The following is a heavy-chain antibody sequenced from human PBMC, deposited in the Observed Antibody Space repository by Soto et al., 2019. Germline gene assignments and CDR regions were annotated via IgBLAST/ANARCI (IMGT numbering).Heavy chain of an antibody. CDR1: GGSISSSSYY. D-gene: IGHD2-2*02. J-gene: IGHJ4*02. V-gene: IGHV4-39*01. CDR3: ARQQFRYCSSTSCYTIAGLIDY. Sequence: QLQLQESGPGLVKPSETLSLTCTVSGGSISSSSYYWGWIRQPPGKGLEWIGSIYYSGSTYYNPSLKRRVTISVDTSKNQFSLKLSSVTAAGTAVYYCARQQFRYCSSTSCYTIAGLIDYWGQGTLVTVSS. CDR2: IYYSGST.